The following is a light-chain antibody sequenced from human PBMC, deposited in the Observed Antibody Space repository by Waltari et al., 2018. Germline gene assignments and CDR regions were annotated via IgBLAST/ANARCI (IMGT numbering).Light chain of an antibody. CDR3: CSYAGSDTYV. Sequence: QSALTQPRSVSGSPGQSVAIACTGTSSDVVGYSYVSWYQQHPGKAPKIILYDVTRRPSWVPDRFSGSKSGNTASLTISGLQADDEAHYYCCSYAGSDTYVFGTGTEVTVL. CDR2: DVT. V-gene: IGLV2-11*01. J-gene: IGLJ1*01. CDR1: SSDVVGYSY.